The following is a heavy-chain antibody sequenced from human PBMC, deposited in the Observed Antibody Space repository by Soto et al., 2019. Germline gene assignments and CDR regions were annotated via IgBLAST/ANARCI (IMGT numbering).Heavy chain of an antibody. V-gene: IGHV3-66*01. D-gene: IGHD3-3*01. CDR2: IYSGGST. Sequence: PGGSLRLSCAASGFTVSSNYMSWVRQAPGKGLEWVSVIYSGGSTYYADSVKGRFTISRDNSKNTLYLQMNSLRAEDTAVYYCAKDPVAIFGVVTPPWYMDVWGKGTTVTVSS. CDR3: AKDPVAIFGVVTPPWYMDV. CDR1: GFTVSSNY. J-gene: IGHJ6*03.